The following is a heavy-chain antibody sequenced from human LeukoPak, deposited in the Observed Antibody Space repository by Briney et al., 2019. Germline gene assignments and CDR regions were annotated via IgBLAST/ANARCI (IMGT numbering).Heavy chain of an antibody. D-gene: IGHD5-18*01. CDR2: ISVSGGST. CDR3: AKGYTAFFDY. J-gene: IGHJ4*02. V-gene: IGHV3-23*01. Sequence: SCKASGGTFISYAMSWVRQAPGKGREWVSAISVSGGSTYYAHHVKGRFTISRDNSKNTLYLQMNSLRAEDTAVYYCAKGYTAFFDYWGQGTLVTVSS. CDR1: GGTFISYA.